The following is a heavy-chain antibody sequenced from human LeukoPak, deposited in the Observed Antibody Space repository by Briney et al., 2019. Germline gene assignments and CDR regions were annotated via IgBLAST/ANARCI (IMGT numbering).Heavy chain of an antibody. D-gene: IGHD4-23*01. CDR2: IHPNSGKT. CDR3: ARGHYGGNRYFDI. J-gene: IGHJ4*02. CDR1: GYTFRSYE. Sequence: GASVKVSCKASGYTFRSYEINWVRQAPGQGLEWVGWIHPNSGKTGYAQKFQGRVTMTRDTSTETAFMELSSLKFDDTPIFYCARGHYGGNRYFDIWGQGTLVTVSS. V-gene: IGHV1-8*01.